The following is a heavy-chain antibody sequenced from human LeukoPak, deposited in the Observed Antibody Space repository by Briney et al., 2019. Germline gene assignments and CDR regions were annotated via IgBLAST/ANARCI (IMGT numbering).Heavy chain of an antibody. D-gene: IGHD3-9*01. J-gene: IGHJ4*02. V-gene: IGHV3-30*02. CDR1: GFTFSNYG. Sequence: GGSLRLSCAASGFTFSNYGMHWVRQAPGKGLEWVAFIRYDGRNKYYADSVKGRFTISRDNSKNTLYLRMNSLRIEDTAVYYCAKGGKYDILTGFPRSRLLGDYWGQGTLVTVSS. CDR3: AKGGKYDILTGFPRSRLLGDY. CDR2: IRYDGRNK.